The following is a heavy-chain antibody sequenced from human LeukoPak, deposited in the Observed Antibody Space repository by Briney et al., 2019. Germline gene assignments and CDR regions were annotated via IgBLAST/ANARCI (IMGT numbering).Heavy chain of an antibody. D-gene: IGHD2-21*02. J-gene: IGHJ5*02. V-gene: IGHV1-2*02. CDR3: ARDPPRAYCGGDCPLVRWFDP. CDR2: INPNSGGT. Sequence: GASVKVSCKASGYIFTDYYMHWVRQAPGQGLEWMGWINPNSGGTNYAQKFQGRVTMTRDTSISTAYMELSRLRSDDTAVYYCARDPPRAYCGGDCPLVRWFDPWGQGTLVTVSS. CDR1: GYIFTDYY.